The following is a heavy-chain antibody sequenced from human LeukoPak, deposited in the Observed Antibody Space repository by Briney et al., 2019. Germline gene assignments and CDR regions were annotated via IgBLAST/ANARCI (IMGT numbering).Heavy chain of an antibody. CDR2: INPNSGGT. J-gene: IGHJ4*02. CDR3: ARVGYYGSGRYFDY. V-gene: IGHV1-2*02. CDR1: GYTFTGYY. Sequence: ASVKVSCKASGYTFTGYYMHWVRQAPGQGLEWMGWINPNSGGTNYAQKFQGRVTMTRDTSISTAYMELSRLRSDDTAVYYCARVGYYGSGRYFDYWGQGTLVTVSS. D-gene: IGHD3-10*01.